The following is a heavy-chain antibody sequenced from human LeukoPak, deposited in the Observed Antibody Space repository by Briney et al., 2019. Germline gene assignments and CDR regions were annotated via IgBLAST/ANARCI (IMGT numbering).Heavy chain of an antibody. V-gene: IGHV3-15*01. Sequence: GGSLRLSCAASGFTFSNAWMSWVRQAPGKGLEWVGRIKSKTDGGTTDYAAPVKGRFTISRDDSKNTLYLQMNSLKTEDTAVYYCTTDPAGDPEWDYVWGRYYMDVWGKGTTVTVSS. J-gene: IGHJ6*03. CDR3: TTDPAGDPEWDYVWGRYYMDV. CDR2: IKSKTDGGTT. CDR1: GFTFSNAW. D-gene: IGHD3-16*01.